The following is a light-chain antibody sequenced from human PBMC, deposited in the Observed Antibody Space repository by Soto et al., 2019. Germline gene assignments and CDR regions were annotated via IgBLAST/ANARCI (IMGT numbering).Light chain of an antibody. J-gene: IGLJ1*01. Sequence: QSVLTQPASVSGSPGQSITISCTGTSSDVGGYNYVSWYQQQAGKAPKLIIHEVSNRPSGVSNRFSGSKSGNTASLTISWLQAEDEADYYCDSYTSSRAYVFGIGTQLTVL. CDR3: DSYTSSRAYV. V-gene: IGLV2-14*01. CDR1: SSDVGGYNY. CDR2: EVS.